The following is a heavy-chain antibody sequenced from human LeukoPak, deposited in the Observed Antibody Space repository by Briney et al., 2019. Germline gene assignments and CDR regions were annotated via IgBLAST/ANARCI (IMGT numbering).Heavy chain of an antibody. V-gene: IGHV3-30*18. CDR1: GITFSSYG. D-gene: IGHD1-14*01. Sequence: GRSPRPSCATPGITFSSYGMHRGPQAPGQGLEWVAVISFDGSHEYYADSVKGRFTISRDTSKNTLYLQMNSLRAEDTAVNYCAKQEIGTTWSVGYWGQGTLVTASS. CDR2: ISFDGSHE. J-gene: IGHJ4*02. CDR3: AKQEIGTTWSVGY.